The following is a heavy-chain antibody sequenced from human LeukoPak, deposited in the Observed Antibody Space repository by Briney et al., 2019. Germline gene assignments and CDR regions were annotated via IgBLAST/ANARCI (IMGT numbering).Heavy chain of an antibody. J-gene: IGHJ4*02. D-gene: IGHD2/OR15-2a*01. CDR3: ARDRLSHFDY. Sequence: PGGSLRLSCAASEFTFSSYAMQWVRQAPGKGLEWVSYISSSSSTIYYADSVKGRFTISRDNAKNSLYLQMNSLRDEDTAVYYCARDRLSHFDYWGQGTLVTVSS. V-gene: IGHV3-48*02. CDR2: ISSSSSTI. CDR1: EFTFSSYA.